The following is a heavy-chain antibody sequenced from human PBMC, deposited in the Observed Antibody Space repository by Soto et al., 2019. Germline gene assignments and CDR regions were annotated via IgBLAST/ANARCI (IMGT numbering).Heavy chain of an antibody. J-gene: IGHJ4*02. CDR1: GFTFNKHA. D-gene: IGHD4-4*01. CDR2: ISGSGSST. Sequence: GGSLSLSCVASGFTFNKHALAWVRQAPGKGLEWVSAISGSGSSTYDSDSVKGRFTISRDNSNNTMYLQMNSLRAEDTAIYYCERTPGVTTVISDFDHWGEGTLVTVSS. CDR3: ERTPGVTTVISDFDH. V-gene: IGHV3-23*01.